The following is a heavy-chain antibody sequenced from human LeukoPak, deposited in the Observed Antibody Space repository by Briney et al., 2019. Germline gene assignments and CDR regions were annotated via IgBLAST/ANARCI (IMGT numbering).Heavy chain of an antibody. J-gene: IGHJ5*02. V-gene: IGHV3-23*01. Sequence: GGSLRLSCAASGFTFSSYVMSWVRQAPGKGLEWVSAISGSGGSTYYADSVKGRFTISRDNSKNTLYLQMNSLRAEDTAVYYCARVGIQLWLSGWFDPWGQGTLVTVSS. CDR3: ARVGIQLWLSGWFDP. CDR1: GFTFSSYV. D-gene: IGHD5-18*01. CDR2: ISGSGGST.